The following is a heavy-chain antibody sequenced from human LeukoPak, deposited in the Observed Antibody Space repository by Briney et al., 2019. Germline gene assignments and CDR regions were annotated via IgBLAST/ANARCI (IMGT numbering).Heavy chain of an antibody. V-gene: IGHV4-30-4*08. D-gene: IGHD3-3*01. CDR2: IYYSGST. CDR1: GASISSGDYY. Sequence: SETLSLTCTVSGASISSGDYYWSWIRQLPGKGLEWIGYIYYSGSTYYNPSLKSRLTISVDTSKNQFSLKLTSVTAADTAVYYCARWAIFGVAWGQGTLVTVSS. CDR3: ARWAIFGVA. J-gene: IGHJ5*02.